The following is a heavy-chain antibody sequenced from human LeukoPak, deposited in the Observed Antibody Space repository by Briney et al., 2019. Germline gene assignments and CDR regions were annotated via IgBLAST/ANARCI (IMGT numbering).Heavy chain of an antibody. CDR3: ARDTFMYYYGMDV. Sequence: SVKVSCKASGGTFSSYAISWVRQAPGQGLEWMGGIIPIFGTASYAQKFQGRVTMTRDTSTSTVYMELSSLRSEDTAVYYCARDTFMYYYGMDVWGQGTTVTVSS. CDR2: IIPIFGTA. D-gene: IGHD3-16*01. J-gene: IGHJ6*02. V-gene: IGHV1-69*05. CDR1: GGTFSSYA.